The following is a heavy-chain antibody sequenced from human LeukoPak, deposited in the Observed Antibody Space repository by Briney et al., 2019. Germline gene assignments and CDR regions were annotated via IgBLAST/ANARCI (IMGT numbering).Heavy chain of an antibody. V-gene: IGHV4-59*01. CDR3: ARYDFNKYFDY. CDR1: GGSFSGYY. D-gene: IGHD3-3*01. Sequence: SETLSLTCAVYGGSFSGYYWSWIRQPPGKGLEWIGYIYYSGSTNYNPSLKSRVTMSVDTSQNQFSLKLSSVTAADTAVYYCARYDFNKYFDYWGQGTLVTVSS. CDR2: IYYSGST. J-gene: IGHJ4*02.